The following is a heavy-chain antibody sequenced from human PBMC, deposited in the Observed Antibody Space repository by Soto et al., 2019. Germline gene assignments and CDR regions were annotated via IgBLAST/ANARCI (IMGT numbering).Heavy chain of an antibody. V-gene: IGHV3-9*01. CDR1: GFSFDDYG. J-gene: IGHJ4*02. CDR3: AKDNDLDRGGPFDY. CDR2: ISWNSGDI. Sequence: EVQLVESGGGSVQPGRSLRLSCAASGFSFDDYGMHWVRQGPGKGLEWVSGISWNSGDIYYADSVKGRFTISRDNAKRSLYLPMNSLRTEDTDLYYGAKDNDLDRGGPFDYWGQGILVTVSS. D-gene: IGHD2-2*03.